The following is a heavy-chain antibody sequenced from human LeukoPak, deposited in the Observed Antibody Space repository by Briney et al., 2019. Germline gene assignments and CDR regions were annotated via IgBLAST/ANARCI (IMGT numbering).Heavy chain of an antibody. J-gene: IGHJ5*02. Sequence: PSETPSLTCTVSGGSISSYYWSWIRQPPGKGLEWIGYIYYSGSTNYNPSLKSRVTISVDTSKNQFSLKLSSVTAADTAVYYCARQQELLWFGELLYNWFDPWGQGTLVTVSS. D-gene: IGHD3-10*01. CDR3: ARQQELLWFGELLYNWFDP. CDR1: GGSISSYY. V-gene: IGHV4-59*08. CDR2: IYYSGST.